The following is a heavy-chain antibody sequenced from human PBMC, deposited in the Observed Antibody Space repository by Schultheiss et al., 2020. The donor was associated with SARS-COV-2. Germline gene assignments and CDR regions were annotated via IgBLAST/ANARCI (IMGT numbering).Heavy chain of an antibody. CDR3: ARLAARRGWFDP. J-gene: IGHJ5*02. Sequence: SETLSLTCAVYGGSFSGYFWTWIRQPPGKGLEWIGEINHGGGTNYNPSLKSRVTISVDTSKNQFSLKLSSVTAADTAVYYCARLAARRGWFDPWGQGTLVTVSS. D-gene: IGHD6-6*01. CDR1: GGSFSGYF. CDR2: INHGGGT. V-gene: IGHV4-34*09.